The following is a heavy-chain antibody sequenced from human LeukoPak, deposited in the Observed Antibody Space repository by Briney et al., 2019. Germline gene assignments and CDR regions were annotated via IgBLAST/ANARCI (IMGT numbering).Heavy chain of an antibody. CDR3: ARDGVYSGYGAHYYYYMDV. V-gene: IGHV4-4*07. CDR2: IYSSGST. J-gene: IGHJ6*03. D-gene: IGHD5-12*01. CDR1: GGSFTIYY. Sequence: PSETLSLTCTVSGGSFTIYYWIWIRQPAGKALEWIGRIYSSGSTNYNPSLKSRVTMSVDTSKNQFSLKLSSVTAADTAVYYCARDGVYSGYGAHYYYYMDVWGKGTTVTISS.